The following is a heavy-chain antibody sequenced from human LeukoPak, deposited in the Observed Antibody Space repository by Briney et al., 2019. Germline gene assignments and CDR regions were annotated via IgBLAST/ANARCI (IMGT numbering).Heavy chain of an antibody. J-gene: IGHJ4*02. CDR3: ARASSTSGGMVYAILSNYFDY. CDR2: ISYGGSNK. CDR1: GFTFSSYA. V-gene: IGHV3-30-3*01. Sequence: GGSLRLSCAASGFTFSSYAMHWVRQAPGKGLEWVAVISYGGSNKYYADSVKGRFTISRDNSKNTLYLQMNSLRAEDTAVYYCARASSTSGGMVYAILSNYFDYWGQGTLVTVSS. D-gene: IGHD2-8*01.